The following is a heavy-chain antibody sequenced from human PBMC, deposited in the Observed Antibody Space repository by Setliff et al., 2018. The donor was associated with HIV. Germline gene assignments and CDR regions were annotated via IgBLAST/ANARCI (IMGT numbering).Heavy chain of an antibody. CDR2: ISAYNGNT. CDR3: ARDYYDSSGYIFFPGLPDY. D-gene: IGHD3-22*01. J-gene: IGHJ4*02. CDR1: GYTFTSYG. Sequence: ASVKVSCKASGYTFTSYGISWVRQAPGQGLEWMGWISAYNGNTNYAQKFQGRVTITADESTSTAYMELSSLRSEDTAVYYCARDYYDSSGYIFFPGLPDYWGQGTLVTVSS. V-gene: IGHV1-18*01.